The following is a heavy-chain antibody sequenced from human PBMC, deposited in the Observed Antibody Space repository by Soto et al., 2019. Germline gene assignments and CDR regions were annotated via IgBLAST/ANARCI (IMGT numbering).Heavy chain of an antibody. CDR1: GGSISSGGYY. Sequence: QVQLQESGPGLVKPSQTLSLTCTVSGGSISSGGYYWSWIRQHPGKGMEWIGYIYYSGSTYYNPSLKRRFTISVDKSKTQFSLKLSSVTAADMSVYYCARTLYDFWSCYDYYGMDVWVQGTTVTVSS. CDR3: ARTLYDFWSCYDYYGMDV. J-gene: IGHJ6*02. CDR2: IYYSGST. V-gene: IGHV4-31*03. D-gene: IGHD3-3*01.